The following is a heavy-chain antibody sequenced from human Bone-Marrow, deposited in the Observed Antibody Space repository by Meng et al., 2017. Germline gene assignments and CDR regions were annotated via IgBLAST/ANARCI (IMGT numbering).Heavy chain of an antibody. CDR1: GYTFTGYY. D-gene: IGHD6-13*01. Sequence: ASVKVSCKASGYTFTGYYMHWVRQAPGQGLEWMGWINPNSGGTNYARKFQGRVTMTRDTSISTAYMELSRLRSDDTAVYYCARDPSSSYYFDYWGQGTLVTVSS. CDR2: INPNSGGT. CDR3: ARDPSSSYYFDY. V-gene: IGHV1-2*02. J-gene: IGHJ4*02.